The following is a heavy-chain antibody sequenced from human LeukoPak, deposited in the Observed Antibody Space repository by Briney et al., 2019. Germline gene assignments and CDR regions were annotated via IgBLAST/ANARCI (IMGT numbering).Heavy chain of an antibody. J-gene: IGHJ4*02. V-gene: IGHV1-69*04. CDR1: GGTFSSYA. CDR3: AREGWELREYYFDY. Sequence: SVKVSCKASGGTFSSYAIIWVRQAPGQGLEWMGRIIPIFGIANYAQKFQGRVTITADKSTSTAYMELSSLRSEDTAVYYCAREGWELREYYFDYWGQGTLVTVSS. CDR2: IIPIFGIA. D-gene: IGHD1-26*01.